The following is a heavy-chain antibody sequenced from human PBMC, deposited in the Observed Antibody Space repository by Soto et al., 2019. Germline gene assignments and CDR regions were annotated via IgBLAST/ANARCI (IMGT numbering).Heavy chain of an antibody. Sequence: QLQLQESGSGLVKPSQTLSLTCAVSGGSISSGGYSWGWIRQPPGKGVEWIGHIYRSGTPYSNPSLKGRVTISVDRSTNQLSLKLSSVTASDTAVYYFARGNVVAIDYWGPGTLVTVSS. D-gene: IGHD2-21*01. V-gene: IGHV4-30-2*01. CDR2: IYRSGTP. CDR3: ARGNVVAIDY. CDR1: GGSISSGGYS. J-gene: IGHJ4*02.